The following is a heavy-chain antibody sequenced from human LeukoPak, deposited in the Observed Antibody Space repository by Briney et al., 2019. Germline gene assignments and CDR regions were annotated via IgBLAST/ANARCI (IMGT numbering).Heavy chain of an antibody. J-gene: IGHJ6*03. CDR2: ISGSGGST. CDR1: GFTFSSYA. V-gene: IGHV3-23*01. D-gene: IGHD4-23*01. CDR3: AKDDGDYGGYYYYYYMDV. Sequence: GGSLRLSCAASGFTFSSYAMSWVRQAPGKGLEWVSAISGSGGSTYYADSVKGRFTISRDNSKNTLYLQMNSLRAEDTAVYYCAKDDGDYGGYYYYYYMDVWGKGTTVTVSS.